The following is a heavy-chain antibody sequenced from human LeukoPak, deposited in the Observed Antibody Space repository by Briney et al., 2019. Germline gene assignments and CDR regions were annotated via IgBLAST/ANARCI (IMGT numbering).Heavy chain of an antibody. Sequence: ASVKVSCKASGYTFSTYAIHWVRQAPGQGLEWMGWISAYNGNTNYAQKLQGRVTMTTDTSTSTAYMELRSLRSDDTAVYYCARDQDRVVVVPAARGRTFDYWGQGTLVTVSS. CDR2: ISAYNGNT. J-gene: IGHJ4*02. CDR1: GYTFSTYA. V-gene: IGHV1-18*01. CDR3: ARDQDRVVVVPAARGRTFDY. D-gene: IGHD2-2*01.